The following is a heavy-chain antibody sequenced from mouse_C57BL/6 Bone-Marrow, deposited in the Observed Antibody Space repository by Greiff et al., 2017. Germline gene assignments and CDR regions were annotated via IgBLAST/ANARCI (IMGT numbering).Heavy chain of an antibody. CDR2: ISNGGGST. D-gene: IGHD1-1*01. V-gene: IGHV5-12*01. CDR1: GFTFSDYY. Sequence: EVKVVESGGGLVQPGGSLKLSCAASGFTFSDYYMYWVRQTPEKRLEWVAYISNGGGSTYYPDTVKGRFTISRDNAKNTLYLQMSRLKSEDTAMYDCATTGYAMDYWGQGTSVTVSS. J-gene: IGHJ4*01. CDR3: ATTGYAMDY.